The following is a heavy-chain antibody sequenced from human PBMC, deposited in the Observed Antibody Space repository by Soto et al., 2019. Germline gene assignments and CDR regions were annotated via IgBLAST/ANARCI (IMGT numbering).Heavy chain of an antibody. Sequence: PGGSLRLSCAASGFTFSSYAMHWVRQAPGKGLEWVAVISYDGSNKYYADSVKGRFTISRDNSKNTLYLQMNSLRAEDTAVYYCARDSEYSSGWYYYYYGVDVWGQGTTVTVS. V-gene: IGHV3-30-3*01. CDR2: ISYDGSNK. J-gene: IGHJ6*02. CDR3: ARDSEYSSGWYYYYYGVDV. D-gene: IGHD6-19*01. CDR1: GFTFSSYA.